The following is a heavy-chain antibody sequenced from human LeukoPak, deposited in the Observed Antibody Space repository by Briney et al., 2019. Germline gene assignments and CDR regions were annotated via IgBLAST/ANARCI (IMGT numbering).Heavy chain of an antibody. V-gene: IGHV3-33*08. CDR1: GFTFSSYG. J-gene: IGHJ4*02. D-gene: IGHD1-26*01. CDR2: IWYDGSKK. Sequence: WGSLRLSCAASGFTFSSYGMHWVRQAPGKGLEWVAVIWYDGSKKYYADSVKGRFTISRDNSKNTLYLQMNSLRAEDTAIYYCARDRPTGSYYSIDHWGQGTLVTVSP. CDR3: ARDRPTGSYYSIDH.